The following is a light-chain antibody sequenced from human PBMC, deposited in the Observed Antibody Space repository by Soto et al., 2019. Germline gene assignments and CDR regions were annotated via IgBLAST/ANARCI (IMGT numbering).Light chain of an antibody. V-gene: IGLV2-14*01. CDR2: EVN. Sequence: QSALTQPASVSGSPGQSITISCTGTSSDVGAYNYVSWYQQHPGKAPKLMIYEVNNRPSGVSNRFSGSKSANTASLTISGLQAEDEADYYCSSHTTSSLPGIFGGGTQLTVL. CDR3: SSHTTSSLPGI. CDR1: SSDVGAYNY. J-gene: IGLJ2*01.